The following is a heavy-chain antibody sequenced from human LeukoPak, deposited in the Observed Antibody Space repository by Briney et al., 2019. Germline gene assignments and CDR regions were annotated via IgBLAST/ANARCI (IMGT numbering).Heavy chain of an antibody. CDR1: GGSISSYY. CDR3: ARDWYSGYDWEYYYYGMDV. CDR2: IYTSGST. D-gene: IGHD5-12*01. Sequence: PSETLSLTCTVSGGSISSYYWSWIRQPAGKGLEWIGRIYTSGSTNYNPSLKSRVTMSVDTSKNQFSLKLSSVTAADTAVYYCARDWYSGYDWEYYYYGMDVWGQGTTVTVSS. J-gene: IGHJ6*02. V-gene: IGHV4-4*07.